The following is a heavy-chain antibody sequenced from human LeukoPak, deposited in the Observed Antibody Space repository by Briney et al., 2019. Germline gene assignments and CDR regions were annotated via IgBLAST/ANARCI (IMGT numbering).Heavy chain of an antibody. CDR2: IIPIFGIA. J-gene: IGHJ5*02. D-gene: IGHD6-6*01. V-gene: IGHV1-69*04. Sequence: SVKVSCKASGGTFSSYAISWVRQAPGQGLEWMGRIIPIFGIANYAQKFQGRVTITADKSTSTAYTELSSLRSEDTAVYYCARSRPYSSSSCAWFDPWGQGTLVTVSS. CDR1: GGTFSSYA. CDR3: ARSRPYSSSSCAWFDP.